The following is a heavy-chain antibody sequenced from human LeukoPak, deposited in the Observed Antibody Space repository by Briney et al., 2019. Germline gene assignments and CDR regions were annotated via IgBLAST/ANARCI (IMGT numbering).Heavy chain of an antibody. D-gene: IGHD2-15*01. J-gene: IGHJ4*02. Sequence: SETLSLTCTVSGGSISSSSYYWGWIRQPPGKGLEWIGSIYYSGGTYYNPSLKSRVTISVDTSKNQFSLKLSSVTAADTAVYYCARRPSVVAATQKYYFDYWGQGTLVTVSS. CDR3: ARRPSVVAATQKYYFDY. CDR1: GGSISSSSYY. CDR2: IYYSGGT. V-gene: IGHV4-39*01.